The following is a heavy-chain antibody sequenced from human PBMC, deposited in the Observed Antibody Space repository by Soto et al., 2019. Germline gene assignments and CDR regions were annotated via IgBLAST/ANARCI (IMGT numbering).Heavy chain of an antibody. D-gene: IGHD1-26*01. J-gene: IGHJ5*02. V-gene: IGHV4-34*01. CDR3: ARGAVRPNWSYRVWFDP. CDR2: INHSGST. CDR1: GGSFSGYY. Sequence: SETLSLTCAVYGGSFSGYYWSWIRQPPGKGLEWIGEINHSGSTNYNPSLKSRVTISVDTSKNQFSLKLSSVTAADTAVYYCARGAVRPNWSYRVWFDPWGQGTLVTVSS.